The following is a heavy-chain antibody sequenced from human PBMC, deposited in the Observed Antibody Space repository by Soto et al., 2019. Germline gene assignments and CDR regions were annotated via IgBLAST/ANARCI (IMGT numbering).Heavy chain of an antibody. J-gene: IGHJ4*02. CDR3: AKASKGYTGYDLDY. Sequence: GGSLRLSCVPSGFTFSSYSMVWVRQAPGKGLEWISYIFATSATIYYSDSVRGRFTISRDNSKNTLYLQMNSLRAEDTAVYFCAKASKGYTGYDLDYWGQGTPVTVSS. V-gene: IGHV3-48*01. D-gene: IGHD5-12*01. CDR2: IFATSATI. CDR1: GFTFSSYS.